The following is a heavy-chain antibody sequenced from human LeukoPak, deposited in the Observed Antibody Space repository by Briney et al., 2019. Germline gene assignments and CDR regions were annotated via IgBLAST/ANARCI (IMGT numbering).Heavy chain of an antibody. CDR3: AIRHSGMTTVTTPGMDV. CDR2: IIPIFGTA. Sequence: ASVKVSCKASGYTFTINHIHWVRQAPGQGLEWMGGIIPIFGTANYAQKFQGRVTITADESTSTAYMELSSLRSEDTAVYYCAIRHSGMTTVTTPGMDVWGQGTTVTVSS. J-gene: IGHJ6*02. D-gene: IGHD4-17*01. V-gene: IGHV1-69*13. CDR1: GYTFTINH.